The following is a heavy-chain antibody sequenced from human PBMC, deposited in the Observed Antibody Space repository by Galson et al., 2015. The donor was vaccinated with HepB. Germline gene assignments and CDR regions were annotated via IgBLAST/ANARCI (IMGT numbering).Heavy chain of an antibody. CDR3: ARQLPYSYFDH. D-gene: IGHD1-26*01. J-gene: IGHJ4*02. CDR2: ISGVNDNT. V-gene: IGHV1-3*01. CDR1: GYTFTSHT. Sequence: SCKASGYTFTSHTIHWVRQAPGQRPEWMGWISGVNDNTKYSQKFQGRVTFTKDTSASTAYLELSSLRSEDTAVYYCARQLPYSYFDHWGQGTLVTVSS.